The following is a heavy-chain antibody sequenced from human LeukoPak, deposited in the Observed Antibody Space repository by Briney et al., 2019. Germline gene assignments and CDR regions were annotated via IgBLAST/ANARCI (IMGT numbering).Heavy chain of an antibody. D-gene: IGHD3-22*01. CDR1: GFTFSSYA. J-gene: IGHJ3*02. V-gene: IGHV3-64D*06. CDR2: ISSNGGST. CDR3: VKGRGYGDAFDI. Sequence: PGESLRLSCSASGFTFSSYAMHWVRQAPGKGLEYVSAISSNGGSTYYADSVKGRFTISRDNSKNTLYLQMSSLRAEDTAVYYCVKGRGYGDAFDIWGQGTMVTVSS.